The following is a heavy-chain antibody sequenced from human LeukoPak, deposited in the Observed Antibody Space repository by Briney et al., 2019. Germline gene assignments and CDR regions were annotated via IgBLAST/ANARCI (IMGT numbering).Heavy chain of an antibody. D-gene: IGHD2-21*01. Sequence: ASVKVSCKASGYTFTDYYIHWVRQAPGQGLEWMGWINPNSDYTFYAQKFQGRVTLTRDTSISSVYMELTTLTSDDTALYYCAVAPGDYWGQGTLVTVSS. V-gene: IGHV1-2*02. J-gene: IGHJ4*02. CDR2: INPNSDYT. CDR1: GYTFTDYY. CDR3: AVAPGDY.